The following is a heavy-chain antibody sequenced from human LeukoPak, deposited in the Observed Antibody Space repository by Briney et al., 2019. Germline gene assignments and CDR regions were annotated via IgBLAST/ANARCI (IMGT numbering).Heavy chain of an antibody. CDR3: ARDVSLDF. V-gene: IGHV3-48*02. CDR2: ISSGGEAI. Sequence: PGGSLRLSCAASGFTFSSYWMNWVRQAPGKGLEWVSYISSGGEAIYYADSVRGRFTISRDNAKNSLYLQMNSLRDEDTAVYYCARDVSLDFWGQGTLVTVSS. J-gene: IGHJ4*02. CDR1: GFTFSSYW.